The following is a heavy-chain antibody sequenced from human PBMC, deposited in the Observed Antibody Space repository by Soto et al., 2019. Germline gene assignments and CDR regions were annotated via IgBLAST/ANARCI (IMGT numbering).Heavy chain of an antibody. CDR1: GFTFSNFV. J-gene: IGHJ4*02. V-gene: IGHV3-23*01. Sequence: RLSCAVSGFTFSNFVMSWVRQAPGKGLEWVSSISVSGGSTDYADSVKGRFTVSRDNSKNMVYLQMNSLRAEDTALYYCAKEEGLRFDYWGQGTLVTVSS. D-gene: IGHD4-17*01. CDR2: ISVSGGST. CDR3: AKEEGLRFDY.